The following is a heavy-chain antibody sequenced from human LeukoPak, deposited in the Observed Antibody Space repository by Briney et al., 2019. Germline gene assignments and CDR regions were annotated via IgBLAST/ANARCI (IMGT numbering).Heavy chain of an antibody. D-gene: IGHD5-24*01. CDR3: ARDQGRDGYNYEDY. J-gene: IGHJ4*02. CDR1: GFTVSSNY. CDR2: IYSGGST. Sequence: GGSLRLSCAASGFTVSSNYMSWVRQAPGKGLEWVAVIYSGGSTYYADSVKGRFTISRDNSKNTLYLQMNSPRAEDTAVYYCARDQGRDGYNYEDYWGQGTLVTVSS. V-gene: IGHV3-66*01.